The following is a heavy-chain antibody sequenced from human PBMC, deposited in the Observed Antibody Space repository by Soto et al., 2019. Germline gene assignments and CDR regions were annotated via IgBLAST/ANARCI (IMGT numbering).Heavy chain of an antibody. D-gene: IGHD2-15*01. V-gene: IGHV4-59*01. J-gene: IGHJ3*02. CDR1: GGSISSYY. CDR3: ARSQGPGYCSGGSCYDDAFDI. CDR2: IYYSGST. Sequence: SETLSLTCTVSGGSISSYYWSWIRQPPGKGLEWIGYIYYSGSTNYNPSLKSRVTISVDTSKNQFPLKLSSVTAADTAVYYCARSQGPGYCSGGSCYDDAFDIWGQGTMVTVSS.